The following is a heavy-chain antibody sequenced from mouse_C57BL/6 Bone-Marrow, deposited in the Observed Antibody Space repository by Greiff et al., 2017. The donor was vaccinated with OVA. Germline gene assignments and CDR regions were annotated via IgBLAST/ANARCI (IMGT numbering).Heavy chain of an antibody. CDR2: LNPNTGGT. CDR3: ARGGDSSGYRFAD. V-gene: IGHV1-18*01. CDR1: GYTFTDYN. J-gene: IGHJ3*01. D-gene: IGHD3-2*02. Sequence: VQLQQSGPELVKPGASVKIPCKASGYTFTDYNMAWVKQRHGKSLEWIGDLNPNTGGTIYNQKFTGKATLTVDKSSSTAYMERRRLTSEDTAVYYCARGGDSSGYRFADWGQGTLVTVSA.